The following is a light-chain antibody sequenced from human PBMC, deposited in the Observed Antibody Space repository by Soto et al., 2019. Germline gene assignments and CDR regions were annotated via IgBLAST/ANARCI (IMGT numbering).Light chain of an antibody. V-gene: IGKV1-5*03. J-gene: IGKJ1*01. CDR3: PHSTSHSEG. CDR1: QTISSW. Sequence: DVHVTQSPAALSGYIGDRVTITCRASQTISSWLAWYQQKPGKAPKLLIYKASTLKSGVPSRFSGSGSGTEFTLTISSLQPDDFATYYCPHSTSHSEGFGQRGKVDI. CDR2: KAS.